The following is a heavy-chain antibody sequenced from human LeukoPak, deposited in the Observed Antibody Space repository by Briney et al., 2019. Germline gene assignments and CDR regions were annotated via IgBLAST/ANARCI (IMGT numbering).Heavy chain of an antibody. V-gene: IGHV3-53*01. D-gene: IGHD3-22*01. CDR3: ARESATYDSSGVRSGGGLDY. J-gene: IGHJ4*02. CDR1: GFTVSSNY. CDR2: IYSGGST. Sequence: GGSLRLSCAASGFTVSSNYMSWVRQAPGKGLEWVSVIYSGGSTYYADSVKGRFTIPRDNPKNTLYLQMNSLRAEDTAVYYCARESATYDSSGVRSGGGLDYWGQGTLVTVSS.